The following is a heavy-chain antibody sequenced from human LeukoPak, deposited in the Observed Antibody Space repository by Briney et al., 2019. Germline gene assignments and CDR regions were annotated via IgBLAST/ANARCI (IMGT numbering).Heavy chain of an antibody. CDR1: EFTVTYNY. CDR3: ARDDLIAVAGTDYYYGMDV. CDR2: LYSAGST. V-gene: IGHV3-53*01. D-gene: IGHD6-19*01. J-gene: IGHJ6*02. Sequence: PGGSLRLSCAASEFTVTYNYMTWVRQAPGKGLEWVSLLYSAGSTNYADSVKGRFTISRDDSKNTVYLQMNSLRAEDTAVYYCARDDLIAVAGTDYYYGMDVWGQGTTVTVSS.